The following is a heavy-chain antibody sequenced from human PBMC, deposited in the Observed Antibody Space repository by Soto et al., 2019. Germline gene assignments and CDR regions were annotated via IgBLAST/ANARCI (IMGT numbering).Heavy chain of an antibody. CDR2: ISYDGSNK. CDR1: GFTFSSYA. V-gene: IGHV3-30-3*01. CDR3: ARALDTAMVKYYYGMDV. Sequence: QVQLVESGGGVVQPGRSLRLSCAASGFTFSSYAMHWVRQAPGKGLEWVAVISYDGSNKYYADSVKGRFTISRDNSKNTLYLQMNSLRAEDTAVYYCARALDTAMVKYYYGMDVWGQGTTVTVSS. D-gene: IGHD5-18*01. J-gene: IGHJ6*02.